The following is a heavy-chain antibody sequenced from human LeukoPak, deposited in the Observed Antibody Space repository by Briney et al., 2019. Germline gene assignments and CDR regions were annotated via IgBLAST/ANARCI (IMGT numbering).Heavy chain of an antibody. CDR3: ARTAGKRDAFDI. Sequence: SETLSLTCTVSGGSISSYYWSWIRQPPGKGLEWIGYIYYSGSTNYNPSLKSRVTISVDTSKNQFSLKLSSVTAADTAVYYCARTAGKRDAFDIWGQGTMVTVSS. V-gene: IGHV4-59*01. CDR1: GGSISSYY. CDR2: IYYSGST. D-gene: IGHD3-10*01. J-gene: IGHJ3*02.